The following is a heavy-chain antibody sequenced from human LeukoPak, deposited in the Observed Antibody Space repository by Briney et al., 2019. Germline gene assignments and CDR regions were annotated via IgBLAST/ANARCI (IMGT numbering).Heavy chain of an antibody. D-gene: IGHD3-16*02. Sequence: SETLSLTCTVSGGSISSYYWSWIRQSPGKGLEWIGYIYYSGSTNYNPSLKSRVTISVDTSKNQFSLKLSSVTAADTAVYYCARVPSHDYVWGSYRDAFDIWGQGTMVTVSS. CDR3: ARVPSHDYVWGSYRDAFDI. CDR2: IYYSGST. J-gene: IGHJ3*02. V-gene: IGHV4-59*01. CDR1: GGSISSYY.